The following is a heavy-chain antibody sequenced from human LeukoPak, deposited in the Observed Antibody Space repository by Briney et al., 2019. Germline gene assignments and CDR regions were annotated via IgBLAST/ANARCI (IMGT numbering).Heavy chain of an antibody. CDR3: ASEGRTYYYDSSGDPPHDY. D-gene: IGHD3-22*01. J-gene: IGHJ4*02. Sequence: GGSLRLSCAASGLTFSSYGMHWVRQAPGKGLEWVAVIWYDGSNKYYADSVKGRFTISRDNSKNTLYLQMNSLRAEDTAVYYCASEGRTYYYDSSGDPPHDYWGQGTLVTVSS. V-gene: IGHV3-33*01. CDR1: GLTFSSYG. CDR2: IWYDGSNK.